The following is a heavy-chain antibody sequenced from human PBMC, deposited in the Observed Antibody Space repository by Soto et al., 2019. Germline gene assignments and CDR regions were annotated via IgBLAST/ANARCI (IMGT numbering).Heavy chain of an antibody. D-gene: IGHD3-16*02. J-gene: IGHJ6*02. CDR1: GGSISSGGYY. V-gene: IGHV4-31*03. CDR2: IYYSGST. CDR3: AREMITFGGVIAPNGMDV. Sequence: SETLSLTCTVSGGSISSGGYYWSWIRQHPGKGLEWIGYIYYSGSTYYNPSLKSRVTISVDTSKNQFSLKLSSVTAADTAVYYCAREMITFGGVIAPNGMDVWGQGTTVTVSS.